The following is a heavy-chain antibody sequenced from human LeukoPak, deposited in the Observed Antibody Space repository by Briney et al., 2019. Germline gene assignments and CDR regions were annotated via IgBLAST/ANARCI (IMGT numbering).Heavy chain of an antibody. CDR1: GFTFRDYY. V-gene: IGHV3-11*04. CDR2: ISSSGSTI. J-gene: IGHJ4*02. D-gene: IGHD3-22*01. Sequence: GGSLRLSCAASGFTFRDYYMSWIRQAPGKGLEWVSYISSSGSTIYYADSVKGRFTISRDNAKNSLYLEMNSLRVEDTAVYYCASEERYYYDSSGYPTLDYWGQGTLVTVSS. CDR3: ASEERYYYDSSGYPTLDY.